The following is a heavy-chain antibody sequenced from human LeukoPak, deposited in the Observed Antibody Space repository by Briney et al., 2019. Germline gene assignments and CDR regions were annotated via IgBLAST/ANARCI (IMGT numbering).Heavy chain of an antibody. V-gene: IGHV4-39*01. CDR1: GGSISSSSHY. Sequence: PSETLSLTCTVSGGSISSSSHYWGWIRQPPGKGLEWIGSIYYSGSTYYNPSLKSRVTISVDTSKNQFSLKLSSVTVADTAVYYCARLSPRDAFDIWGQGTMVTVSS. CDR2: IYYSGST. J-gene: IGHJ3*02. CDR3: ARLSPRDAFDI.